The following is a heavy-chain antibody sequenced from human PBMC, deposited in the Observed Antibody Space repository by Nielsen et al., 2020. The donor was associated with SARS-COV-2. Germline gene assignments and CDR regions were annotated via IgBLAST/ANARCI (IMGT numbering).Heavy chain of an antibody. CDR3: APSYYYGSGSYYSGYDY. Sequence: SVKVSCKASGGTFSSYAISWERQAPGQGLEWMGGIIPIFGTANYAQKFQGRVTITADESTSTAYMELSSLRSEDTAVYYCAPSYYYGSGSYYSGYDYWGQGTLVTVSS. D-gene: IGHD3-10*01. V-gene: IGHV1-69*13. J-gene: IGHJ4*02. CDR1: GGTFSSYA. CDR2: IIPIFGTA.